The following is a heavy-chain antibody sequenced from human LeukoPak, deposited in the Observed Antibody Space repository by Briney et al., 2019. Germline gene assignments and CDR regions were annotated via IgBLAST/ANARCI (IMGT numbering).Heavy chain of an antibody. CDR1: GFAFSSYA. V-gene: IGHV3-23*01. CDR2: ISGSGGST. D-gene: IGHD3-22*01. J-gene: IGHJ4*02. CDR3: AKSISAYYYDSSGYSQGY. Sequence: GSLRLSCAASGFAFSSYAMSWVRQAPGKGLEWVSAISGSGGSTYYADSVKGRFTISRDNSKNTLYLQMNSLRAEDTAVYYCAKSISAYYYDSSGYSQGYWGQGTLVTVSS.